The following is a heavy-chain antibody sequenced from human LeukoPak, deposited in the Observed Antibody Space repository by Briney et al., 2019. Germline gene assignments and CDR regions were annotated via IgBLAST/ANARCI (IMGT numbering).Heavy chain of an antibody. V-gene: IGHV3-48*04. CDR3: ARVSPGYSSGWCDY. J-gene: IGHJ4*02. CDR1: GFTFSSYS. CDR2: ISSSSSTI. Sequence: GGSLRLSCAASGFTFSSYSMNWVRQAPGKGLEWVSYISSSSSTIYYADSVKGRFTISRDNAKNSLYLQMNSLRAEDTAVYYCARVSPGYSSGWCDYWGQGTLVTVSS. D-gene: IGHD6-19*01.